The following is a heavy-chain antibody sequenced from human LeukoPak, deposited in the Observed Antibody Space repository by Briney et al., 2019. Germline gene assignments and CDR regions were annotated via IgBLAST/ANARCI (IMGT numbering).Heavy chain of an antibody. CDR1: GFTFSRYA. V-gene: IGHV3-23*01. J-gene: IGHJ4*02. CDR3: AKARSTNYFDH. CDR2: ISGSGGST. Sequence: GGSLRLSLAAFGFTFSRYAMSWVRQALGKGLERASAISGSGGSTYYADSVTGRFTISRDNSTNTLYLQMNSLRAEDTAVYYCAKARSTNYFDHWGQGTLVTVSS. D-gene: IGHD2-2*01.